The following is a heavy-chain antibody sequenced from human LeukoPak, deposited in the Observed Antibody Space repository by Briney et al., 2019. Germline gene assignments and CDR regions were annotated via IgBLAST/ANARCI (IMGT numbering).Heavy chain of an antibody. CDR3: ARGITNYVWGSSTLGPS. D-gene: IGHD3-16*01. CDR2: IYHSGST. CDR1: GYSISSGYY. J-gene: IGHJ5*02. Sequence: SETLSLTCTVSGYSISSGYYWGWIRQPPGKGLEWIGSIYHSGSTYYNPSLKSRVTISVDTSKNQFSLKLSSVTAADTAVYYCARGITNYVWGSSTLGPSWGQGTLVTVSS. V-gene: IGHV4-38-2*02.